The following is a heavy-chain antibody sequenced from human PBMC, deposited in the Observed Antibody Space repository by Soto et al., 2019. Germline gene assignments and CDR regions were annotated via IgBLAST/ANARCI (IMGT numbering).Heavy chain of an antibody. CDR1: GYTFINYF. Sequence: QAQLLQSGAEVKKPGASVKVSGKASGYTFINYFIHWVRQAPGQRLEWIGIVDPSRGSADYAQKFQGRVTMITDVSTRTVFMDLSSLRSEDTAVYYCARPLIGNTVDLWGQGTTVIVSS. CDR2: VDPSRGSA. CDR3: ARPLIGNTVDL. J-gene: IGHJ3*01. D-gene: IGHD1-7*01. V-gene: IGHV1-46*01.